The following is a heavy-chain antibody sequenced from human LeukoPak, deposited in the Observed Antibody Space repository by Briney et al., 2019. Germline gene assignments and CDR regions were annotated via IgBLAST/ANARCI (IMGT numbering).Heavy chain of an antibody. Sequence: PGRSLRLSCTASGFTFGDYAMSWVRQAPEKGREWVGFIRSKAYGGTTEYAASVKGRFTISRDDSKSIAYLQMNSLKTEDTAVYYCTRDGTRDGYNYKVNWFDPWGQGTLVTVSS. CDR2: IRSKAYGGTT. J-gene: IGHJ5*02. D-gene: IGHD5-24*01. CDR3: TRDGTRDGYNYKVNWFDP. CDR1: GFTFGDYA. V-gene: IGHV3-49*04.